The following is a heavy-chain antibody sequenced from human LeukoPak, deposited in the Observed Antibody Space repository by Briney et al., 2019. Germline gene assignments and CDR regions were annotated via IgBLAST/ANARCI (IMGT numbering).Heavy chain of an antibody. V-gene: IGHV4-39*07. CDR1: GGSISSSSYY. J-gene: IGHJ5*02. D-gene: IGHD4-11*01. Sequence: PSETLSLTCTVSGGSISSSSYYWGWIRQPPGKGLEWIGSIYYSGSTYYNPSLKSRVTISVDTSKNQFSLKLSSVTAADTAVYYCVRGIVSARLQSWGQGTLVTVSS. CDR2: IYYSGST. CDR3: VRGIVSARLQS.